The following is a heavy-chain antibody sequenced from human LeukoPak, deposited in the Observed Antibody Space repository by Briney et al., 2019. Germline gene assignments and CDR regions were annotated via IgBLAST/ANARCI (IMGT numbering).Heavy chain of an antibody. V-gene: IGHV1-69*13. Sequence: ASVTVSCKASGGTFSSYAISWVRQAPGQGLEWMGGIIPIFGTANYAQKFQGRVTITADESTSTAYMELSSLRSEDTAVYYCARAKMATIEFDYWGQGTLVTVSS. D-gene: IGHD5-24*01. J-gene: IGHJ4*02. CDR1: GGTFSSYA. CDR2: IIPIFGTA. CDR3: ARAKMATIEFDY.